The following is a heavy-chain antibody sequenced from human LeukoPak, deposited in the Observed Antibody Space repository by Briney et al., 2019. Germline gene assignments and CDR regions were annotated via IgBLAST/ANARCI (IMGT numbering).Heavy chain of an antibody. CDR3: AKRGASSGWASFDY. CDR1: GFTFSSYA. CDR2: ISGSGGST. Sequence: GGSLRLSCAASGFTFSSYAMSWVRQAPGKGLEWVSAISGSGGSTHYADSVKGRFTISRDNSKNTLYLQMNSLRAEDTAVYYCAKRGASSGWASFDYWGQGTLVTVSS. V-gene: IGHV3-23*01. D-gene: IGHD6-19*01. J-gene: IGHJ4*02.